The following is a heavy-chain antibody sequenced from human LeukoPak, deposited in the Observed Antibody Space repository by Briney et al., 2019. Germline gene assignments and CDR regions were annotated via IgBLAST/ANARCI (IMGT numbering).Heavy chain of an antibody. CDR1: GGSISSYY. D-gene: IGHD3-10*01. CDR3: ARGDGEY. CDR2: IYYSGST. J-gene: IGHJ4*02. Sequence: PSETLSLTCTVSGGSISSYYWSWIRQPPGKGLEWIGYIYYSGSTNYNPSLKSRVTISVDTSKNQFSLKLSSVTAADTAVYYCARGDGEYWGQGTLVTVSS. V-gene: IGHV4-59*08.